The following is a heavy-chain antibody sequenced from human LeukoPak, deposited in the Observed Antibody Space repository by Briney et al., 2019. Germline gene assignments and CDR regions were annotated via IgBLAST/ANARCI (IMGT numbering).Heavy chain of an antibody. CDR2: IIPIFGTA. V-gene: IGHV1-69*05. Sequence: SVKVSCTAFGGSFSSEAISWVRQAPGQGLEWMGGIIPIFGTANYAQKFQGRVTITTDESTSTAYMEVSSLRSEDTAVYYCGRKAGDCGANSCYSIDYWGQGTLVTVSS. J-gene: IGHJ4*02. D-gene: IGHD2-15*01. CDR1: GGSFSSEA. CDR3: GRKAGDCGANSCYSIDY.